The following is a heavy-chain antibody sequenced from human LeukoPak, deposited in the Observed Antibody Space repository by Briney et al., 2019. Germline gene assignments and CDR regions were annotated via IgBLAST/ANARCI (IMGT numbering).Heavy chain of an antibody. J-gene: IGHJ4*02. CDR1: GFTFSSYA. D-gene: IGHD3-3*01. Sequence: GGSLRLSCAASGFTFSSYAMSWVRQAPGKGLEWVSAISGSGGSTYYADSAKGRFTISRDNSKNTLYLQMNSLRAEDTAVYYCAKDVSYYDFWSGRYWGQGTLVTVSS. CDR3: AKDVSYYDFWSGRY. V-gene: IGHV3-23*01. CDR2: ISGSGGST.